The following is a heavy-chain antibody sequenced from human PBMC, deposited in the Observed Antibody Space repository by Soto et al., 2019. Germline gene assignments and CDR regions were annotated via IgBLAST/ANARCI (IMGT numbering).Heavy chain of an antibody. V-gene: IGHV4-59*08. CDR3: ARRYGGNLDY. Sequence: PSETLSLTCTVSGGSISSYDWSWIRQPPGKGLEWIGYIYYSGSTNYNPSLKSRVTISVDTSKNQFSLKLSSVTAAVTAVYYCARRYGGNLDYWGQGTLVTVSS. CDR1: GGSISSYD. D-gene: IGHD1-26*01. J-gene: IGHJ4*02. CDR2: IYYSGST.